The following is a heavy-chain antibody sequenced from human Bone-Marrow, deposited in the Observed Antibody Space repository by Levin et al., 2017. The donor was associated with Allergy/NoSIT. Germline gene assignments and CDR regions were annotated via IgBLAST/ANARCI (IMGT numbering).Heavy chain of an antibody. J-gene: IGHJ6*04. CDR1: GGSISSTTW. CDR3: ARRLRATAGIYFCFLDD. V-gene: IGHV4-4*02. Sequence: SETLSLTCAVSGGSISSTTWWTWVRQLPGKGLEWFGEIYYTGDSKYNPSLKSRVTMSVDKSKNYLSLQLNTLTAADTALYFCARRLRATAGIYFCFLDDWGEGTAVGVSS. CDR2: IYYTGDS. D-gene: IGHD6-13*01.